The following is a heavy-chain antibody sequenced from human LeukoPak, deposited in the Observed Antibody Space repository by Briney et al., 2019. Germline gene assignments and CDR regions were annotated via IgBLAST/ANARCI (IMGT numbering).Heavy chain of an antibody. Sequence: GGSLRLSCAASGFTFSSYSMNWVRQAPGKGLEWVSSISSSSRYIDYADSLKGRFTISRDNSKNTLYLQMNSLRAEDTAVYYCAKEGTVVVPAASYYYYYYMDVWGKGTTVTISS. V-gene: IGHV3-21*01. D-gene: IGHD2-2*01. CDR2: ISSSSRYI. CDR1: GFTFSSYS. CDR3: AKEGTVVVPAASYYYYYYMDV. J-gene: IGHJ6*03.